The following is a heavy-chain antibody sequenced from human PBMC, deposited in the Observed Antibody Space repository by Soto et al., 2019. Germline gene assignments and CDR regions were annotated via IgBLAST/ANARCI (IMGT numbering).Heavy chain of an antibody. CDR1: GITVSSNY. CDR3: ARESDAFDI. J-gene: IGHJ3*02. Sequence: EVKLVETGGGLIQPGGSLRLSCAASGITVSSNYMSWVRQAPGKGLEWVSVIYSGDSTYYADYVKGRFTISRDNSKNTLFLQMNSLRAADTAVYYCARESDAFDIWGQGTMVAVSS. CDR2: IYSGDST. V-gene: IGHV3-53*02.